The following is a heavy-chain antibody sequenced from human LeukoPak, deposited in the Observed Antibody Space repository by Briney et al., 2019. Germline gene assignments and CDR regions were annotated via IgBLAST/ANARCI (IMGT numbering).Heavy chain of an antibody. J-gene: IGHJ3*02. Sequence: SETLSLTCTVSGGSISSSSYYWGWIRQPPGKGLEWIGSIYHSGSTYYNPSLKSRVTISVDTSKNQFSLKLSSVTAADTAVYYCARASYCSSTSCSSGAFDIWGQGTMVTVSS. V-gene: IGHV4-39*07. CDR3: ARASYCSSTSCSSGAFDI. D-gene: IGHD2-2*01. CDR2: IYHSGST. CDR1: GGSISSSSYY.